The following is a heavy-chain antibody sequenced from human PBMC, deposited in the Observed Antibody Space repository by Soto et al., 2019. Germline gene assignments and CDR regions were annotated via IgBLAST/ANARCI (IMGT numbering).Heavy chain of an antibody. CDR2: IIPIFGTA. D-gene: IGHD6-6*01. Sequence: GASVKVSCKASGGTFSSYAISWVRQAPGQGLEWMGGIIPIFGTANYAQKFQGRVTITADESTSTAYMELSSLRSEDTAVYYCARQYSREMPFDYWGQGTLVTVSS. V-gene: IGHV1-69*13. CDR1: GGTFSSYA. J-gene: IGHJ4*02. CDR3: ARQYSREMPFDY.